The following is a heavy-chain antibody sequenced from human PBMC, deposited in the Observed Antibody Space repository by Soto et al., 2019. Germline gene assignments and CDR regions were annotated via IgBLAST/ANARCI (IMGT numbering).Heavy chain of an antibody. V-gene: IGHV1-69*01. Sequence: QVQLVQSGAEVKKPGSSVKVSCKASGGTFSSYAISWVRQAPGQGLEWMGGIIPIFGTANYAQKFQGRVTITADESTSTAYRELSSVRREDTAVYYCARDLGVRRPIARRPFDYWGQGTLVTVSS. D-gene: IGHD2-21*01. J-gene: IGHJ4*02. CDR1: GGTFSSYA. CDR3: ARDLGVRRPIARRPFDY. CDR2: IIPIFGTA.